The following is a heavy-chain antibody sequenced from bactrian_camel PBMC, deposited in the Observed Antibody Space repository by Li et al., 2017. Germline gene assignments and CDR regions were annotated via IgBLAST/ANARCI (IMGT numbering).Heavy chain of an antibody. D-gene: IGHD3*01. J-gene: IGHJ4*01. Sequence: HVQLVESGGGSVQPGGSLRLSCASSGSIYDTMCMGWVRQAPGKEREGVAAIDSDGSTSYADSVKGRFTISKDNAKNTLYLEMNSLKPEDTAMYYCAAVPWMTAIQALGVRWAVRLCTRARGPRSPSP. CDR1: GSIYDTMC. V-gene: IGHV3S53*01. CDR2: IDSDGST. CDR3: AAVPWMTAIQALGVRWAVRLCT.